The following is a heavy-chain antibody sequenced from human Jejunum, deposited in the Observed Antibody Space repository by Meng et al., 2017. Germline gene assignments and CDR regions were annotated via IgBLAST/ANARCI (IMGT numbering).Heavy chain of an antibody. J-gene: IGHJ4*02. V-gene: IGHV1-18*01. Sequence: ASVKVSCKASGYLFSSYDMRWVRQAPAQGLEWMGRISVYNGYTNYAHKFQDRVTMTTDTSTSTAYMELRSLRSDDTAVYYCARFFSSGYSEAWGYWGQGTLVTVSS. CDR2: ISVYNGYT. CDR3: ARFFSSGYSEAWGY. D-gene: IGHD3-22*01. CDR1: GYLFSSYD.